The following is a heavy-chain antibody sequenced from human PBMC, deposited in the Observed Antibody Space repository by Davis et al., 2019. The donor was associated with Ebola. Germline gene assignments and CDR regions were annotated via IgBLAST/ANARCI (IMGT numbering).Heavy chain of an antibody. J-gene: IGHJ2*01. CDR3: ARASSCGWYVDFDL. D-gene: IGHD6-19*01. CDR2: MNPNSGNT. V-gene: IGHV1-8*01. CDR1: GYTFTSYD. Sequence: ASVKVSCKASGYTFTSYDINWVRQATGQGLEWMGWMNPNSGNTGYAQKFQGRVTMTRNTSISTAYMELSSLRSEDTAVYYCARASSCGWYVDFDLWGRGTLVTVSS.